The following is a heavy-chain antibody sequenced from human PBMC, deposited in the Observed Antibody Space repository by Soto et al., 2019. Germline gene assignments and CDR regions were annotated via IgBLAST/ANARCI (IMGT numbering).Heavy chain of an antibody. Sequence: QVTLEESGPVLLKPTETLTLTCTVSGFSLTNRALGVSWVRQTPGKALEWLAHISSDDDKSFNTSLESRLTISKGTSPSPVALPLLNLRPGDTGKYFWVRGKWGQYYWYYLGVLGRGTTVPVS. J-gene: IGHJ6*03. CDR1: GFSLTNRALG. CDR2: ISSDDDK. V-gene: IGHV2-26*02. D-gene: IGHD2-8*01. CDR3: VRGKWGQYYWYYLGV.